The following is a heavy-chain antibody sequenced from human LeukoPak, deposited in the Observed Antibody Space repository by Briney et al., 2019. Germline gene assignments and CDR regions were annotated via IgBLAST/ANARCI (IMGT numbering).Heavy chain of an antibody. CDR1: GGSISSYY. Sequence: SETLSLTCTVSGGSISSYYWSWIRQPAGKGLEWIGRIYTSVSTSYNPSLKSRVTMSVDTSKNQFSLKLSSVTAADTAVYYCARDATVTPPASFDIWGQGTMVTVSS. J-gene: IGHJ3*02. CDR3: ARDATVTPPASFDI. V-gene: IGHV4-4*07. D-gene: IGHD4-17*01. CDR2: IYTSVST.